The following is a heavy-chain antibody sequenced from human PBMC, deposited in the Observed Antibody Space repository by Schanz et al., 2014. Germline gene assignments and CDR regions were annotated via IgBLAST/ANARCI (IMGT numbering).Heavy chain of an antibody. Sequence: EVQLVESGGGLVQPGGSLRLSCTASGFTFSSHSMNWVRQAPGKGLVWVSRIKSDGSSTSYADSVKGRFTISRDNAKNTLYLQMNSLRAEDTAVYYCARPALWFGDNCFDPWGQGTLVTVSS. D-gene: IGHD3-10*01. CDR2: IKSDGSST. CDR3: ARPALWFGDNCFDP. CDR1: GFTFSSHS. V-gene: IGHV3-74*02. J-gene: IGHJ5*02.